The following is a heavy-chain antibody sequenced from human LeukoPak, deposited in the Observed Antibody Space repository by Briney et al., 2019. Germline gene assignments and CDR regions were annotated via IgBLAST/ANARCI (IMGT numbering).Heavy chain of an antibody. CDR2: INHSGST. CDR3: ARLRKQLGYYYYYYMDV. Sequence: SETLSLTCAVYGGSLSGYYWSWIRQPPGKGLEWIGEINHSGSTNYNPSLKSRVTISVDTSKNQFSLKLSSVTAADTAVYYCARLRKQLGYYYYYYMDVWGKGTTVTVSS. D-gene: IGHD6-6*01. V-gene: IGHV4-34*01. J-gene: IGHJ6*03. CDR1: GGSLSGYY.